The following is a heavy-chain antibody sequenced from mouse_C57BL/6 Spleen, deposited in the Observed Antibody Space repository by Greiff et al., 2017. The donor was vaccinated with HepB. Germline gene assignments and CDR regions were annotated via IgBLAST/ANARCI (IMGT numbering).Heavy chain of an antibody. J-gene: IGHJ2*01. CDR1: GFTFSSYT. V-gene: IGHV5-9*01. D-gene: IGHD2-1*01. Sequence: EVQLVESGGGLVKPGGSLKLSCAASGFTFSSYTMSWVRQTPEKRLEWVATISGGGGNTYYPDSVKGRFTISRDNAKNTLYLQMSSLRSEDTALYYCARQLYYGNYFDYWGQGTTLTVSS. CDR3: ARQLYYGNYFDY. CDR2: ISGGGGNT.